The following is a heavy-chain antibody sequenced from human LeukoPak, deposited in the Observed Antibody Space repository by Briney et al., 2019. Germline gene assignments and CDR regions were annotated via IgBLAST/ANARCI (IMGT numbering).Heavy chain of an antibody. Sequence: SETLSLTCTVSGGSISSSSYYWGWIRQPPGKGLEWIGSIYYSGSTYYNPSLKSRVTISVDTSKNQFSLKLSSVTAADTAVYYCARLGRTGLIDYWGQGTLVTVSS. CDR3: ARLGRTGLIDY. V-gene: IGHV4-39*01. CDR2: IYYSGST. J-gene: IGHJ4*02. CDR1: GGSISSSSYY.